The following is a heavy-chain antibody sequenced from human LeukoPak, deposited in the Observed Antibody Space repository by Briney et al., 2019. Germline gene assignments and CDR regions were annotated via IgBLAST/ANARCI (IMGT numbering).Heavy chain of an antibody. Sequence: PGGSLRLSCAASGFTFSSYGMHWVRQAPGKGLEWVAFIRYVGSNKYYADSVKGRFTISRDNSKNTLYLQMNSLRAEDTAVYYCAKGSCSSTSCYSWAYFQHWGQGTLVTVSS. J-gene: IGHJ1*01. CDR2: IRYVGSNK. CDR1: GFTFSSYG. V-gene: IGHV3-30*02. D-gene: IGHD2-2*01. CDR3: AKGSCSSTSCYSWAYFQH.